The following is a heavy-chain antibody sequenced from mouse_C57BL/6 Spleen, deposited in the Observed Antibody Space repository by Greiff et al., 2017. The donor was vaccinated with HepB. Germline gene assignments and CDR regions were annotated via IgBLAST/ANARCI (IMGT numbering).Heavy chain of an antibody. Sequence: VQLQQSGAELVRPGASVKLSCKASGYTFTDYYINWVKQRPGQGLEWIARIYPGSGNTYYNEKFKGKATLTAEKSSSTAYMQLSSLTSEDSAVYFCAKERLLLFDYWGQGTTLTVSS. V-gene: IGHV1-76*01. D-gene: IGHD2-3*01. CDR1: GYTFTDYY. CDR2: IYPGSGNT. CDR3: AKERLLLFDY. J-gene: IGHJ2*01.